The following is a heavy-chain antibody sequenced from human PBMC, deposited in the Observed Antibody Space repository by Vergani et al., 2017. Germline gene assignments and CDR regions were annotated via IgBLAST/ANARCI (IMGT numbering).Heavy chain of an antibody. Sequence: DVRLVESGGGVVQPGGSLRLSCAASGFTFSAYSMNWVRQTPGKGLEWISEIVGSDNSIYYADSVMGRFAISRDNARNLLFLQVNSLRVDDSALYFCVRYPDYSTFYSCGQGTLVTVS. CDR2: IVGSDNSI. J-gene: IGHJ4*02. V-gene: IGHV3-48*01. CDR1: GFTFSAYS. CDR3: VRYPDYSTFYS. D-gene: IGHD4-11*01.